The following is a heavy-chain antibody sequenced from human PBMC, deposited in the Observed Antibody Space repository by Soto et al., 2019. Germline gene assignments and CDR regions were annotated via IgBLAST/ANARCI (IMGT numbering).Heavy chain of an antibody. CDR1: GASISDYY. J-gene: IGHJ4*02. CDR3: ARESRSALGTVEH. D-gene: IGHD6-13*01. V-gene: IGHV4-4*07. CDR2: IYASGNT. Sequence: QVQLQESGPGLVKPSETLSLTCTVSGASISDYYWSWIRQPAGKGLECIGRIYASGNTNYNPSLKSRVTMSVDTSKNQFSLTLNSVTAADTAVYHCARESRSALGTVEHWGRGTLVTVSS.